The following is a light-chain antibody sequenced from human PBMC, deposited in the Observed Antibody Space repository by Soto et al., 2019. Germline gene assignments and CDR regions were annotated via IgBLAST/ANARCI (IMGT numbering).Light chain of an antibody. CDR1: QTISSW. Sequence: DIQMTQSPSTLSASVGDRVTITCRASQTISSWLAWYQQKPGKAPELLIYDVSSLESGVPSRFSGSGSGTEFTLTISSLQPDDFATYYCQQYNTFWTFGQGTKVDI. V-gene: IGKV1-5*01. J-gene: IGKJ1*01. CDR2: DVS. CDR3: QQYNTFWT.